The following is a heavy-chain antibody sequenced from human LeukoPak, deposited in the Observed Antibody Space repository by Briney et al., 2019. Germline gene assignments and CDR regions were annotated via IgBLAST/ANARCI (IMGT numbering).Heavy chain of an antibody. CDR1: GGSFSGYY. CDR3: ARGKLRSYWYFDL. V-gene: IGHV4-34*01. CDR2: INHSGST. J-gene: IGHJ2*01. D-gene: IGHD5-12*01. Sequence: SETLSLTCAVYGGSFSGYYWSWIRQPPGKGLEWIGEINHSGSTNYNPSLKSRVTISVDTSKNQFSLKVSSVTAADTAVYYCARGKLRSYWYFDLWGRGTLVTVSS.